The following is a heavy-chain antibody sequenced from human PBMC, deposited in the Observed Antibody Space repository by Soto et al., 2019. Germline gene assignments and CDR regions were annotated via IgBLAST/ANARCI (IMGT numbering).Heavy chain of an antibody. CDR3: TRDRVPGIRRGLDV. CDR2: IRNKANSYTT. CDR1: GFTVSDHY. D-gene: IGHD6-19*01. Sequence: PGGSLRLSCAGSGFTVSDHYMDWVRQGPGKGLEWVGRIRNKANSYTTEYAASVKGRFTISRGDSENSLFLQMNSLKTEDTAVYYCTRDRVPGIRRGLDVWGQGTTVTVSS. J-gene: IGHJ6*01. V-gene: IGHV3-72*01.